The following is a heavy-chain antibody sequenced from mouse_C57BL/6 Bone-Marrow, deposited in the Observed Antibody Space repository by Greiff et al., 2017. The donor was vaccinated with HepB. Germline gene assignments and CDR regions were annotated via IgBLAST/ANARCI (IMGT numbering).Heavy chain of an antibody. CDR3: ARRTGTWFAY. CDR2: IYPSDSET. V-gene: IGHV1-61*01. J-gene: IGHJ3*01. CDR1: GYTFTSYW. D-gene: IGHD4-1*01. Sequence: VNLQQPGAELVRPGSSVKLSCKASGYTFTSYWMDWVKQRPGQGLEWIGNIYPSDSETHYNQKFKDKATLTVDKSSSTAYMQLSSLTSEDSAVYYCARRTGTWFAYWGQGTLVTVSA.